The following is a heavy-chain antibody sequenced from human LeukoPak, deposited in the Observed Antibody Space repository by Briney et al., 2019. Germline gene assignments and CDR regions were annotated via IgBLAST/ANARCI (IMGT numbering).Heavy chain of an antibody. CDR3: ARDYFCDY. V-gene: IGHV3-30-3*01. Sequence: PGGSLRLSCAASGFTFSSYAMHWVRQAPGKGLEWVAVISYDGSNKYYADSVKGRFTISRDNSKNTLYLQMNNLRAEDTAVYYCARDYFCDYWGQGTLVTVSS. CDR1: GFTFSSYA. D-gene: IGHD3-3*01. CDR2: ISYDGSNK. J-gene: IGHJ4*02.